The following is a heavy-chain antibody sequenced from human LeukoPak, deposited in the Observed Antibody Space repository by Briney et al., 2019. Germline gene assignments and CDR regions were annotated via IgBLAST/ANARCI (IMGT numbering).Heavy chain of an antibody. J-gene: IGHJ4*02. D-gene: IGHD1-7*01. Sequence: GGSLRLSCTASGFTFGPYTMNWVRQAPGKGLEWVSYISSSSDTIYYTDSVKGRFTISRDNSKNTLYLQMNSLRAEDTAVYYCARAPRGTTDYFDYWGQGTLVTVSS. CDR3: ARAPRGTTDYFDY. CDR1: GFTFGPYT. CDR2: ISSSSDTI. V-gene: IGHV3-48*01.